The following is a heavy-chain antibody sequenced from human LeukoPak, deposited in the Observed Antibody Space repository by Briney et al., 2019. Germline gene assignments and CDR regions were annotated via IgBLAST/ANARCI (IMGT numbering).Heavy chain of an antibody. V-gene: IGHV1-18*01. Sequence: ASVKVSCKASGYTFTSYGISWVRQAPGQGLEWVGWISAYNGNTNYAQKLQGRVTMTTDTSTSTAYMELRGLRSDDTAVYYCSRYYDILTGYPYYFGYGGQGTLVTV. CDR2: ISAYNGNT. CDR3: SRYYDILTGYPYYFGY. J-gene: IGHJ4*02. D-gene: IGHD3-9*01. CDR1: GYTFTSYG.